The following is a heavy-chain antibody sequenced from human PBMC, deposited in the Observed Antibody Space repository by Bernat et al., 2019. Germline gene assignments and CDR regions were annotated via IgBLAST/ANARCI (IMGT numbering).Heavy chain of an antibody. CDR2: IWYDGSNK. CDR1: GFTFSSYG. CDR3: ARLGAAGYRTSSHYYYMDV. Sequence: QVQLVESGGGVVQPGRSLRLSCAASGFTFSSYGMHWVRQAPGKGLEWVAVIWYDGSNKYYADSVKGRFTICRDNSKNTLYLQMNSLRAEDTAVYYCARLGAAGYRTSSHYYYMDVWGKGTTVTVSS. D-gene: IGHD1-26*01. J-gene: IGHJ6*03. V-gene: IGHV3-33*01.